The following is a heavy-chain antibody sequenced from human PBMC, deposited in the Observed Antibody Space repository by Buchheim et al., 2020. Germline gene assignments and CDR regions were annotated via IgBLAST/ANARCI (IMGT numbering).Heavy chain of an antibody. CDR1: GGSISRGGYY. CDR3: ARDSGWSNGDWFDP. V-gene: IGHV4-31*03. J-gene: IGHJ5*02. Sequence: QVKLRESGPGRVKPSQTLSFTCTVSGGSISRGGYYWTWFGQHPGKGREWIGYIFYSGSPNYNPPLKSRVTLSVDTSKNQFSLKLSSVTAADTAVYYCARDSGWSNGDWFDPWGQGTL. CDR2: IFYSGSP. D-gene: IGHD6-19*01.